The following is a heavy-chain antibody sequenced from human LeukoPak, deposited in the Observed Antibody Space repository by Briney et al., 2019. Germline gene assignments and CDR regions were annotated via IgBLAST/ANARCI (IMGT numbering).Heavy chain of an antibody. V-gene: IGHV3-23*01. J-gene: IGHJ4*02. Sequence: GGSRRLSCAVSGFPFSDFAMTWVRQAPGKGLEWVSYISERGGSTTYADSVKGRFTISRDTSLNTLYLQMNNLRAEDTAVYFCAKRGVVIRGILVIGYHQEAYHYDFWGQGVLVTVSS. D-gene: IGHD3-10*01. CDR2: ISERGGST. CDR1: GFPFSDFA. CDR3: AKRGVVIRGILVIGYHQEAYHYDF.